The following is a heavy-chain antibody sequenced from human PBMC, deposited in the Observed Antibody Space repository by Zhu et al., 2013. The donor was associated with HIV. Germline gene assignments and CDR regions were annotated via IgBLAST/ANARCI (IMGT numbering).Heavy chain of an antibody. CDR2: IIPIFGTA. Sequence: QVQLVQSGAEVKKPGSSVKVSCKASGGTFSSYAISWVRQAPGQGLEWMGGIIPIFGTANYAQKFQGRVTITADESTSTAYMELSSLRSEDTAVYYCAATTNDFWSGPPRLDDAFDIWGQGTMVTVSS. D-gene: IGHD3-3*01. CDR3: AATTNDFWSGPPRLDDAFDI. CDR1: GGTFSSYA. V-gene: IGHV1-69*01. J-gene: IGHJ3*02.